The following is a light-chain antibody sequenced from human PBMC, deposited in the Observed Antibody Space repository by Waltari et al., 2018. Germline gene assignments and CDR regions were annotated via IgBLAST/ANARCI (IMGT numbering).Light chain of an antibody. CDR3: QQYHNWWT. Sequence: EIVMTQSPATLSVSPGERATLSCRASESVRSHLAWFQQKPGQAPRLLVYHASTRATGIPGRFSGSGSGTEFTLTISGLQSEDFAVYYCQQYHNWWTFGQGTKVEVK. V-gene: IGKV3-15*01. J-gene: IGKJ1*01. CDR1: ESVRSH. CDR2: HAS.